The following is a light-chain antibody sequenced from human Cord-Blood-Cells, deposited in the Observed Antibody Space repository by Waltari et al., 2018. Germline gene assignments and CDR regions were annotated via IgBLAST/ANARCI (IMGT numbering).Light chain of an antibody. CDR1: TVAVTSGYY. Sequence: QTVVTQEPSLTVSPGGTVTLTCASSTVAVTSGYYPNWFQQKPGQSPRALLYSTSNKHSWTPARFSGSLLGGKAALTLSGVQPEDEAEYYCLLYYGGAVVFGGGTKLTVL. CDR2: STS. V-gene: IGLV7-43*01. J-gene: IGLJ2*01. CDR3: LLYYGGAVV.